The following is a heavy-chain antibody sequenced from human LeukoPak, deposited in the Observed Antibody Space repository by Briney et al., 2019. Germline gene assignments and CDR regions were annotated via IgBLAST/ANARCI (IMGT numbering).Heavy chain of an antibody. D-gene: IGHD3-9*01. CDR2: IYTSGST. Sequence: SETLSLTCTVSGGSISSGSYYWSWIRQPAGKGLEWIGRIYTSGSTNYNPSLKSRVTISVDTSKNQFSLKLSSVTAADTAVYYCARNTEYLRYFDWLPGISLESFDYWGQGTLVTVSS. V-gene: IGHV4-61*02. J-gene: IGHJ4*02. CDR3: ARNTEYLRYFDWLPGISLESFDY. CDR1: GGSISSGSYY.